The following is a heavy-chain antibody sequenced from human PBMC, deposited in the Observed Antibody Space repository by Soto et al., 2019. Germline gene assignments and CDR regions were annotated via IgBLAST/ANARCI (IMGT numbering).Heavy chain of an antibody. Sequence: EVQLVESGGGLVKPGGSLRLSCAASGFTFSNAWMSWVRQAPGKGLDWVGRIKSKTDGGTTDYAAPVKGRFTISRDDSKNTLYLQMNSLKTEDTAVYYCTTGPTYYDFWSGYTVDYWGQGTLVTVSS. V-gene: IGHV3-15*01. CDR2: IKSKTDGGTT. D-gene: IGHD3-3*01. CDR1: GFTFSNAW. J-gene: IGHJ4*02. CDR3: TTGPTYYDFWSGYTVDY.